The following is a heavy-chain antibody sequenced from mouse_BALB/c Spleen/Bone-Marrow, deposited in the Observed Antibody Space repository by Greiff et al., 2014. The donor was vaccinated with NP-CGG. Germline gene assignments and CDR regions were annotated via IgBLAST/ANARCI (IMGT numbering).Heavy chain of an antibody. CDR2: IYPGNVNT. V-gene: IGHV1S56*01. Sequence: QVHVKQSGPELVKPGASVRISCKASGYTFTSYYIHWVKQRPGQGLEWIGWIYPGNVNTKYNEKFKGKATLTADKSSSTAYMQLSSLTSEDSAVYFCARWVVGRDYAMDYWGQGTSVTASS. D-gene: IGHD1-1*01. J-gene: IGHJ4*01. CDR1: GYTFTSYY. CDR3: ARWVVGRDYAMDY.